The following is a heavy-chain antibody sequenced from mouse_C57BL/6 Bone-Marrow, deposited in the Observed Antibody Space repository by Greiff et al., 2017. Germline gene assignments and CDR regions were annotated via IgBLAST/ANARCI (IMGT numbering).Heavy chain of an antibody. V-gene: IGHV2-5*01. CDR1: GFSLTSYG. CDR2: IWRGGST. J-gene: IGHJ4*01. D-gene: IGHD1-1*01. CDR3: AKEGSHYGSSYGYAMDV. Sequence: VQLQQSGPGLVQPSQSLSITCTVSGFSLTSYGVHWVRQSPGKGLEWLGVIWRGGSTDYNAAFMSRLSITKDNSKSQVFFKMNSLQADDTAIYYCAKEGSHYGSSYGYAMDVWGQGTSVTVSS.